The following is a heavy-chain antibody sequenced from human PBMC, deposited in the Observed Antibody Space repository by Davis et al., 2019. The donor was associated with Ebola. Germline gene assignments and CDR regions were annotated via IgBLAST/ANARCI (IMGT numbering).Heavy chain of an antibody. D-gene: IGHD4/OR15-4a*01. CDR2: ISSSSSYT. Sequence: GESLKISCAASGFTFSSYNMNWVRQARGKGLEWVSSISSSSSYTYYADSVKGRFTISRDNSKNTLYLQMNSLRAEDTAVYYCAKGANYGAPFDYWGQGTLVTVSS. J-gene: IGHJ4*02. CDR3: AKGANYGAPFDY. CDR1: GFTFSSYN. V-gene: IGHV3-21*04.